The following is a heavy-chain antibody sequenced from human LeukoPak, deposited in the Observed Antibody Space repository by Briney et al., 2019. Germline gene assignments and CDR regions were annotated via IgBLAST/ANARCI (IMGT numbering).Heavy chain of an antibody. CDR1: GFTFSSYG. CDR3: ASEGSDY. V-gene: IGHV3-30*02. CDR2: IRYDGSNK. J-gene: IGHJ4*02. Sequence: GGSLRLSCAASGFTFSSYGMHGVRPPPGRGLEWVAFIRYDGSNKYYADSVKGRFTISRDNSKNTVYLQMNNLRPEDTAVYYCASEGSDYWGQGTLVTVSS.